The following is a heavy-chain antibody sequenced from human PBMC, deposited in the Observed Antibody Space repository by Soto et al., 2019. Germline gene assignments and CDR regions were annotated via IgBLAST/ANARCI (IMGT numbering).Heavy chain of an antibody. J-gene: IGHJ6*02. CDR3: ARVSLGASTIADYSYYGMDV. CDR1: GFTFSSYA. CDR2: ISGSAGST. D-gene: IGHD1-26*01. V-gene: IGHV3-23*01. Sequence: EIQLLESGGALVQPGGSLRLSCAASGFTFSSYAMTWVRQAPGKGLEVVSGISGSAGSTHYADSVKGRSIISRDNSKTTLSLQINNLRAEDPAVYYCARVSLGASTIADYSYYGMDVWGQGSTVTVSS.